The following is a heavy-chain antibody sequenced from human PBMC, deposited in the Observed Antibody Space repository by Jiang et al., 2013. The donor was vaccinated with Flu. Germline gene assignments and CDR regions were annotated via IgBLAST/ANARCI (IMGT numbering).Heavy chain of an antibody. CDR3: AREVAGRGYAPGDVDY. V-gene: IGHV1-18*01. D-gene: IGHD5-12*01. Sequence: GAEVKKPGASVKVSCKASGYTFTSYGISWVRQAPGQGLEWMGWISAYNGNTNYAQKLQGRVTMTTDTSTSTAYMELRSLRSDDTAVYYCAREVAGRGYAPGDVDYWGQGTLVTVSS. J-gene: IGHJ4*02. CDR2: ISAYNGNT. CDR1: GYTFTSYG.